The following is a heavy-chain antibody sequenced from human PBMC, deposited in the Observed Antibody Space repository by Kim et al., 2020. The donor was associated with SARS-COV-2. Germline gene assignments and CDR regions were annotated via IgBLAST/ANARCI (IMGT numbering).Heavy chain of an antibody. Sequence: GESLKISCKASGYSFITNWIAWVRHMPGKGLEWMAIMYPGDSETTYSPSFEGQVTMSADNSINTAYLQWSSLKASDTAMYYCARRVDYLDSSGSHWYFDLWGRGTLVTVSS. CDR2: MYPGDSET. V-gene: IGHV5-51*01. J-gene: IGHJ2*01. CDR3: ARRVDYLDSSGSHWYFDL. CDR1: GYSFITNW. D-gene: IGHD3-22*01.